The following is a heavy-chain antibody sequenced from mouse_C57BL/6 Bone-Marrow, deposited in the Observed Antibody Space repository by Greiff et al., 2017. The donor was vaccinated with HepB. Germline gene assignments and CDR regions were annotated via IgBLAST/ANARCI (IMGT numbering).Heavy chain of an antibody. Sequence: EVKLVESGGGLVQPKGSLKLSCAASGFSFNTYAMNWVRQAPGKGLEWVARIRSKSNNYATYYADSVKDRFTISRDDSESMLYLQMNNLKTEDTAMYYCVRHGGSWYFDVWGTGTTVTVSS. J-gene: IGHJ1*03. CDR3: VRHGGSWYFDV. CDR1: GFSFNTYA. V-gene: IGHV10-1*01. D-gene: IGHD6-1*01. CDR2: IRSKSNNYAT.